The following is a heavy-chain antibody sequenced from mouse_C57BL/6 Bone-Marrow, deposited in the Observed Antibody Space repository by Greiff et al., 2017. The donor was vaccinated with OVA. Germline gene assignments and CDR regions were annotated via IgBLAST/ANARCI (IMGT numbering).Heavy chain of an antibody. CDR1: GYAFSSSW. V-gene: IGHV1-82*01. D-gene: IGHD2-5*01. J-gene: IGHJ1*03. Sequence: QVQLKQSGPELVKPGASVKISCKASGYAFSSSWMNWVKQRPGKGLEWIGRIYPGDGDTNYNGKFKGKATLTADKSSSTAYMQLSSLTSEDSAVYFCARTAAYYSKYFDVWGTGTTVTVSS. CDR3: ARTAAYYSKYFDV. CDR2: IYPGDGDT.